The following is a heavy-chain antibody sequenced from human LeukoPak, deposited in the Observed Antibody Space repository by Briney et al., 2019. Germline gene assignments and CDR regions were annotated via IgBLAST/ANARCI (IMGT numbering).Heavy chain of an antibody. J-gene: IGHJ3*02. CDR2: IYYSGST. CDR1: GGSISSSSYY. D-gene: IGHD5-24*01. Sequence: SETLSLTCTVSGGSISSSSYYWGWIRQPPGKGLEWIGSIYYSGSTYYNPSLKSRVTISVDTSKNQFSLKLSSVTAADTAVYYCARAPRGDGYNYAFDIWGQGTMVTVSS. V-gene: IGHV4-39*07. CDR3: ARAPRGDGYNYAFDI.